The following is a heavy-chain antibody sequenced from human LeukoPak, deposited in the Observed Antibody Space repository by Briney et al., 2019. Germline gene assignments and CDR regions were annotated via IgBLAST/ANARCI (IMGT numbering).Heavy chain of an antibody. V-gene: IGHV3-48*01. CDR2: ISSSSSTI. J-gene: IGHJ6*02. D-gene: IGHD3-3*01. CDR1: GFTFSSHS. Sequence: GGSLRLSCAASGFTFSSHSMNWVRQAPGKGLEWVSYISSSSSTIYYADSVKGRFTISRDNAKNSLYPQMNSLRAEDTAVYYCARGDFWSGYSYYYGMDVWGQGTTVTVSS. CDR3: ARGDFWSGYSYYYGMDV.